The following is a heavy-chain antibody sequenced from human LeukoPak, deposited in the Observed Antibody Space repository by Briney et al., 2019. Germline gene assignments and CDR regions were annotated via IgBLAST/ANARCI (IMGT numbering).Heavy chain of an antibody. CDR1: GFTFSSYG. CDR3: ARSTVVRTSRYYYYGMDV. CDR2: IWYDGSNK. D-gene: IGHD4-17*01. J-gene: IGHJ6*02. Sequence: GGSLGLSCAASGFTFSSYGMHWVRQAPGKGLEWVAVIWYDGSNKYYADSVKGRFTISRDNSKNTLYLQMNSLRAEDTAVYYCARSTVVRTSRYYYYGMDVWGQGTTVTVSS. V-gene: IGHV3-33*01.